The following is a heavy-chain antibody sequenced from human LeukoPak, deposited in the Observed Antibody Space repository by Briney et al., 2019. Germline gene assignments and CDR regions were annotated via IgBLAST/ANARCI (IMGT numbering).Heavy chain of an antibody. D-gene: IGHD3-10*01. V-gene: IGHV3-74*01. J-gene: IGHJ4*02. CDR2: IASDGSST. Sequence: GGSLRLSCAASGFTFSSYWMNWVRQAPGKGLVWVSRIASDGSSTTYADSVKGRFSISRDNAKNTVYLPMTILRIEDTAGYYCSRVRPQGNEYWCQGTLVTVSS. CDR1: GFTFSSYW. CDR3: SRVRPQGNEY.